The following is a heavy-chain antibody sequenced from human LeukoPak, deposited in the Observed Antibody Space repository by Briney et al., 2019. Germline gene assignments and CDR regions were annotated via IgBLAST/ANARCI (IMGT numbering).Heavy chain of an antibody. V-gene: IGHV1-69*05. Sequence: GASVKVSCKASGGTFSSYAISWVRQAPGQGLEWMGGIIPIFGTANYAQKFQGRVTITTDESTSTAYMELSSLRSEDTAVYYCARDSVVRGVNWFDPWGQGTLATVSS. J-gene: IGHJ5*02. CDR2: IIPIFGTA. CDR3: ARDSVVRGVNWFDP. CDR1: GGTFSSYA. D-gene: IGHD3-10*01.